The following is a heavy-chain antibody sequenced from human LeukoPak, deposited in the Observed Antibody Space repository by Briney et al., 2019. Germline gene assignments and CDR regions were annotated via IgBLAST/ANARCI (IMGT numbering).Heavy chain of an antibody. CDR1: GYTFTSCG. V-gene: IGHV1-18*01. D-gene: IGHD1-1*01. CDR2: INTNNVNR. Sequence: ASVKVSCKASGYTFTSCGINWVRQAPGQGLEWMGWINTNNVNRNYAQKLQGRVTMTTDTSTNTAYMELMSLTSDDTAVYYCARAGQLDYWGQGTLVTVSS. CDR3: ARAGQLDY. J-gene: IGHJ4*02.